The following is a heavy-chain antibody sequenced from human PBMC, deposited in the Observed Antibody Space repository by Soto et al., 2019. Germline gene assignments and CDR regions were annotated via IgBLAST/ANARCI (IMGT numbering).Heavy chain of an antibody. CDR2: IYPGDSDT. CDR3: ARLSGCSSTSCYTHMDV. Sequence: RGESLKISCKGSGYSFTSYWIGWVRQIPGRGLEWMGIIYPGDSDTRYSPSFQGQVTISADKSISTAYLQWSSLKASDTAMYYCARLSGCSSTSCYTHMDVWGQGTTVTVSS. D-gene: IGHD2-2*02. V-gene: IGHV5-51*01. J-gene: IGHJ6*02. CDR1: GYSFTSYW.